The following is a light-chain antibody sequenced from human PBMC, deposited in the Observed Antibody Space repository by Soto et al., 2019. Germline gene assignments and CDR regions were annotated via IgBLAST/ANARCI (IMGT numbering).Light chain of an antibody. V-gene: IGLV2-14*03. Sequence: QSVLTQPASVSGSPGQSINISCTGTSSDVGGYNYASWYQHHPGKAPKLIIYDVSNRPSGVSNPFSGSKSGNTASLTISGLQPEDEADYYCSSYTTSNTRQIVFGTGTKVTVL. J-gene: IGLJ1*01. CDR1: SSDVGGYNY. CDR2: DVS. CDR3: SSYTTSNTRQIV.